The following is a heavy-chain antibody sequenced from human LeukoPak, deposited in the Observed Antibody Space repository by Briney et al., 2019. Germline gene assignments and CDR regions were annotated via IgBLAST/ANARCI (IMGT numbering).Heavy chain of an antibody. J-gene: IGHJ1*01. D-gene: IGHD3-3*01. Sequence: PSETLSLTCTVSGGSISSYYWSWLRQPPGKGPEWIGYVHYSGATNYNPSLKSRVTMSVDTSKDQFSLKLNSVNAADTAMYYCARHRSPLESFHHWGQGTLVTVSS. V-gene: IGHV4-59*08. CDR1: GGSISSYY. CDR2: VHYSGAT. CDR3: ARHRSPLESFHH.